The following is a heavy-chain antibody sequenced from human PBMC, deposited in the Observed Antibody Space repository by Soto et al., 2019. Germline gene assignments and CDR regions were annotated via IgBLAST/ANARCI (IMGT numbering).Heavy chain of an antibody. Sequence: QVQLVQSGAEVKKPGASVKVSCKASGYTFTSYYMHWVRQAPGQGLEWMGIINPSGGSTSYAQKFQGRVNMTRDTSTSTVYMELSSLRSEDTAVYYCARDLIGIPYTAMVSGWFDPWGQGTLVTVSS. CDR2: INPSGGST. V-gene: IGHV1-46*01. D-gene: IGHD5-18*01. CDR1: GYTFTSYY. CDR3: ARDLIGIPYTAMVSGWFDP. J-gene: IGHJ5*02.